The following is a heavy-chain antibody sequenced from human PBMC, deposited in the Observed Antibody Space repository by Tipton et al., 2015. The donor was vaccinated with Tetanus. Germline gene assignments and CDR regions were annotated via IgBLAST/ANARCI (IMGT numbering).Heavy chain of an antibody. CDR2: IYYSGST. V-gene: IGHV4-30-4*01. J-gene: IGHJ4*02. Sequence: TLSLTCTVSGGSISSGDYYWSWIRQPPGKGLEWIGYIYYSGSTCYNPSLKSRVTISVDTSKNQFSLKLSSVTAADTAVYYCAREGYYDSSGEIDYWGQGTLVTVSS. CDR3: AREGYYDSSGEIDY. CDR1: GGSISSGDYY. D-gene: IGHD3-22*01.